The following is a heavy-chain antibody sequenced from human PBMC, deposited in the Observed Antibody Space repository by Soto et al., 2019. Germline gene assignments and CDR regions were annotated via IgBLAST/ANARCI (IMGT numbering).Heavy chain of an antibody. V-gene: IGHV3-7*01. Sequence: PGGSLRLSCAVSGFTFNRHWMSWVRQTPGKGLEWVASIKEDGSEKSYVDSVKGRFTISRDNAKNSLFLQMNSLRAEDTAVYYCARDYYKYYDSSGYYRSPAYWGQGTLVTVSS. D-gene: IGHD3-22*01. CDR1: GFTFNRHW. CDR3: ARDYYKYYDSSGYYRSPAY. J-gene: IGHJ4*02. CDR2: IKEDGSEK.